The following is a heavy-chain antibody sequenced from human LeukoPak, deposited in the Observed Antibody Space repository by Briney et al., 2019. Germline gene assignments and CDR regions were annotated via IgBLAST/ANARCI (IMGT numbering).Heavy chain of an antibody. CDR2: INHSGST. CDR1: GGSFSGYY. CDR3: ARNYYFDY. V-gene: IGHV4-34*01. J-gene: IGHJ4*02. Sequence: SETLSLTCAVYGGSFSGYYWSWIRQPPGKGLEWIGEINHSGSTNYNPSLKSRVTISVDTSKNQFSLKLSSVTAADTAVYYCARNYYFDYWGQGTLVTVSS.